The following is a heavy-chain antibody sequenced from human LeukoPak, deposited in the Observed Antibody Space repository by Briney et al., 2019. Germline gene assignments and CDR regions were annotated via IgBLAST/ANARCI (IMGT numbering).Heavy chain of an antibody. CDR2: INHSGST. CDR1: GGSFSGYY. CDR3: ARNYYFDY. V-gene: IGHV4-34*01. J-gene: IGHJ4*02. Sequence: SETLSLTCAVYGGSFSGYYWSWIRQPPGKGLEWIGEINHSGSTNYNPSLKSRVTISVDTSKNQFSLKLSSVTAADTAVYYCARNYYFDYWGQGTLVTVSS.